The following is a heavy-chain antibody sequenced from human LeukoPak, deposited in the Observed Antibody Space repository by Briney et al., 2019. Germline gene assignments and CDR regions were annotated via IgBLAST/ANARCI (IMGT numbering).Heavy chain of an antibody. CDR1: GFTFSSYG. D-gene: IGHD4-11*01. CDR2: IWYNGSNK. Sequence: PGGSLRLSCAASGFTFSSYGMHWVRQAPGKGLEWVAVIWYNGSNKYYADSVKGRFTISRDNSKNTLYLQMSSLRAEDTAVYYCARGFDDYSNYETLFHFDYWGQGTLVTVSS. V-gene: IGHV3-33*01. J-gene: IGHJ4*02. CDR3: ARGFDDYSNYETLFHFDY.